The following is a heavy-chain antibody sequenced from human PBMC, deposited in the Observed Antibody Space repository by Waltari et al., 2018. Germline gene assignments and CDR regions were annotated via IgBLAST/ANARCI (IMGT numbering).Heavy chain of an antibody. J-gene: IGHJ4*02. CDR2: INHSGST. CDR3: ARVKGVRYFDWQQNRGEVDY. CDR1: GGSFSGYY. V-gene: IGHV4-34*01. D-gene: IGHD3-9*01. Sequence: QVQLQPWGAGLLKPSENLSLTCAVYGGSFSGYYWSWIRPPPGKGLEWIGEINHSGSTNYNPSLKSRVTISVDTSKNQFSLKLSSVTAADTAVYYCARVKGVRYFDWQQNRGEVDYWGQGTLVTVSS.